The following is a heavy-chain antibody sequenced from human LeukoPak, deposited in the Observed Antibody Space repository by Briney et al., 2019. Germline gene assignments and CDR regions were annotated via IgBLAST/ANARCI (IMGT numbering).Heavy chain of an antibody. J-gene: IGHJ4*02. V-gene: IGHV4-34*01. CDR1: GGSFSGYY. Sequence: SETLSLTCAVYGGSFSGYYWSWIRQPPGKGLEWIGEINHSGNTNYNPSLMSRVTLSVDTSKNQFSLKLTSVTAADTAVYYCARGYGLHFDYWGQGTLVTVSS. D-gene: IGHD4-17*01. CDR3: ARGYGLHFDY. CDR2: INHSGNT.